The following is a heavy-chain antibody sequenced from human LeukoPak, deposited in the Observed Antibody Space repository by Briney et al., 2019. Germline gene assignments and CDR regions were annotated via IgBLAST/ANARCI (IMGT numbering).Heavy chain of an antibody. CDR3: YVVVVVAATHYYGMDV. J-gene: IGHJ6*02. CDR1: GFTFSSYA. CDR2: ISGSGGST. V-gene: IGHV3-23*01. D-gene: IGHD2-15*01. Sequence: GGSLRFSCAASGFTFSSYAMSWVRQAPGKGLEWVSAISGSGGSTYYADSVKGRFTISRDNSKNTLYLQMNSLRAEDTAVYYCYVVVVVAATHYYGMDVWGQGTTVTVSS.